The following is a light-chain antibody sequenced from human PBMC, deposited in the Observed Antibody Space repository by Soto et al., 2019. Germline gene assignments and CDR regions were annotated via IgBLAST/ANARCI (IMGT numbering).Light chain of an antibody. CDR1: GAVTSGHY. CDR2: DTI. CDR3: LLSYSGARV. Sequence: QAVVTQEPSLTVSPGGTVTLTCGTGAVTSGHYPYWFQQKPDQAPRSLIYDTIKKHSWTPARFSGSLLGGKAALTLSGAQPEDEAEYYCLLSYSGARVFGGGTKLTVL. J-gene: IGLJ3*02. V-gene: IGLV7-46*01.